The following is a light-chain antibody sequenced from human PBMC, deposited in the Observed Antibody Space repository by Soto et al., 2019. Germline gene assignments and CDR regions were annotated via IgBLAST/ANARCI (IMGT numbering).Light chain of an antibody. J-gene: IGLJ1*01. Sequence: QSVLTQPASVSGSPGQSITISCTGTSRDVGGYDYVSWYQHHTGTAPKLLIFEVSNRPSEVSNRFSGSKSGNTASLTISGLQLEDEADYYCTSYPITSPYVFGTGTKVTVL. CDR1: SRDVGGYDY. V-gene: IGLV2-14*01. CDR2: EVS. CDR3: TSYPITSPYV.